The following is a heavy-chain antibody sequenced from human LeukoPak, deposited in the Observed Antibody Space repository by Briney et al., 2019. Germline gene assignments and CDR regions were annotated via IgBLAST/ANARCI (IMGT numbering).Heavy chain of an antibody. CDR1: GFTFSNYN. V-gene: IGHV3-23*01. D-gene: IGHD2-15*01. CDR2: IGSDFST. Sequence: GGSLRLSCAASGFTFSNYNLTWVRQAPGRGLECVSGIGSDFSTEYIDSVKGRFTISRDNSKNALFLQMNSLRAEDTAVYYCATRLLRGQGTLVTVSS. J-gene: IGHJ4*02. CDR3: ATRLL.